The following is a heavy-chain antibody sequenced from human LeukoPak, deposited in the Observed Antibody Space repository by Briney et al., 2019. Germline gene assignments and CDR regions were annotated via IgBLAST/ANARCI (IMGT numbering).Heavy chain of an antibody. D-gene: IGHD3-22*01. V-gene: IGHV3-66*02. CDR2: IYSGGSI. Sequence: GGSLRLSCAASGFTVSSSYMSWVRQAPGKGLEWVSVIYSGGSIYYADSVKGRFTISRDNSKNTLYLQMNSLRAEDTAVYYCARPYYYDSSGYYPYYWGQGTLVTVSS. CDR1: GFTVSSSY. J-gene: IGHJ4*02. CDR3: ARPYYYDSSGYYPYY.